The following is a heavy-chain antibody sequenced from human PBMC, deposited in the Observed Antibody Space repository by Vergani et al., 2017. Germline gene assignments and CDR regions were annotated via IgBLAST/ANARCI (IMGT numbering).Heavy chain of an antibody. D-gene: IGHD6-13*01. CDR1: GGSISSGRYY. CDR3: ARYPLYSTTWPFLLLDMDV. CDR2: FYTGGGT. Sequence: QVQLQESGPGLVRPSQTLSLTCTVSGGSISSGRYYWSWFRQPAGKGLEWIGRFYTGGGTSYNPSLKSRVTISVDTSKNQLSLQLSSVTAADTAVYYCARYPLYSTTWPFLLLDMDVWGQGTTVTVSS. V-gene: IGHV4-61*02. J-gene: IGHJ6*02.